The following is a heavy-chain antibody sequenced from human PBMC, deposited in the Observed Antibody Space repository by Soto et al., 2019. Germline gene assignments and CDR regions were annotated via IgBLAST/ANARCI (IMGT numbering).Heavy chain of an antibody. CDR1: GGSISGYY. Sequence: KPSETLSLTCTVSGGSISGYYWSWIRQPPGKGLEWIGYIYYSGSTNYNPSLKSRVTISVDTSKNQFSLKLSSVTAADTAVYYCATGGGYCXGGSCYPGRYYYYGMDVWGQGTTVTVSS. J-gene: IGHJ6*02. D-gene: IGHD2-15*01. CDR3: ATGGGYCXGGSCYPGRYYYYGMDV. V-gene: IGHV4-59*01. CDR2: IYYSGST.